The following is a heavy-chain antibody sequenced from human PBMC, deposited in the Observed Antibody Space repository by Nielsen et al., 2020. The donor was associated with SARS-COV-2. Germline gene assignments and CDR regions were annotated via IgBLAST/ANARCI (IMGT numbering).Heavy chain of an antibody. J-gene: IGHJ6*02. Sequence: ASVKVSCKASGYTFTSYYMHWVRQAPGQGLEWMGIINPSGGSTSYAQKFQGRVTMTRDTSTSTVYMELSSLRSEDTAVYYCARETAEGYDILTGYYDGHYYYGMDVWGQGTTVTVSS. CDR2: INPSGGST. CDR3: ARETAEGYDILTGYYDGHYYYGMDV. D-gene: IGHD3-9*01. CDR1: GYTFTSYY. V-gene: IGHV1-46*01.